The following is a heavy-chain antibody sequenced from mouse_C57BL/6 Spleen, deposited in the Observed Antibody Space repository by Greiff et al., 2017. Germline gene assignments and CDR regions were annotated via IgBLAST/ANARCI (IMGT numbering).Heavy chain of an antibody. J-gene: IGHJ3*01. CDR3: TREGDESSWFAY. V-gene: IGHV5-9-1*02. CDR2: ISSGGDYI. CDR1: GFTFSSYA. D-gene: IGHD3-3*01. Sequence: EVKLMESGEGLVKPGGSLKLSCAASGFTFSSYAMSWVRQTPEKRLEWVAYISSGGDYIYYADTVKGRFTISRDNSRNTLYLQMSSLKSEDTAMYYGTREGDESSWFAYWGQGTLLTVSA.